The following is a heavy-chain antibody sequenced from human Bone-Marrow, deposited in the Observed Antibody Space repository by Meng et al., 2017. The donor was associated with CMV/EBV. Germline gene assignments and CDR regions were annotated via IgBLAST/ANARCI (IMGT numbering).Heavy chain of an antibody. V-gene: IGHV1-69*05. CDR1: TFSSYS. CDR2: IIPIFGTA. J-gene: IGHJ4*02. D-gene: IGHD2-2*01. Sequence: TFSSYSISWVRQAPGQGLESMVGIIPIFGTANYAQKFQGRVTLTTDESTSTAYMELSSLRSEDTAVYYCARVIKAYCSSTSCYYFDYWGQGTLVTVSS. CDR3: ARVIKAYCSSTSCYYFDY.